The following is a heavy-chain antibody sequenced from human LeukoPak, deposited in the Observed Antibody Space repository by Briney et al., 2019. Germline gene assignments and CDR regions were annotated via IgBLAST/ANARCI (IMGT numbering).Heavy chain of an antibody. Sequence: GGSLRLSCAASGFTVSSNYMSWVRQAPGKGLEWVSVIYSGGSTNYADSVKGRFTISRDNSKNTLYLQMNSLRAEDTAVYYCARADYYESQFDYWGQGTLVTVSS. V-gene: IGHV3-53*01. D-gene: IGHD3-22*01. J-gene: IGHJ4*02. CDR2: IYSGGST. CDR3: ARADYYESQFDY. CDR1: GFTVSSNY.